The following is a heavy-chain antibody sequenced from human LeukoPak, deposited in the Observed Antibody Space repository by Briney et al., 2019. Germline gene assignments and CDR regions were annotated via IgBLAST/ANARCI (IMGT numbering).Heavy chain of an antibody. J-gene: IGHJ4*02. V-gene: IGHV3-30*18. D-gene: IGHD3-10*01. CDR2: ISYDGSNK. CDR1: GFTFSSYG. Sequence: PGGSLRLSCAASGFTFSSYGMHWVRQAPGKGLEWVAVISYDGSNKYYADSVKGRFTISRDNSKNTLYLQMNSLGAEDTAVYYCAKDMGYGSGSYDYWGQGTLVTVSS. CDR3: AKDMGYGSGSYDY.